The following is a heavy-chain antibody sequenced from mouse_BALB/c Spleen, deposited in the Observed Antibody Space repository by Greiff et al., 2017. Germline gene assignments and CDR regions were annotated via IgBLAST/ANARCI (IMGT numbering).Heavy chain of an antibody. J-gene: IGHJ3*01. CDR2: ISYSGST. Sequence: EVQLQESGPGLVKPSQSLSLTCTVTGYSITSDYAWNWIRQFPGNKLEWMGYISYSGSTSYNPSLKSRISITRDTSKNQFFLQLNSVTTEDTATYYCARERTLGPFAYWGQGTLVTVSA. CDR1: GYSITSDYA. CDR3: ARERTLGPFAY. D-gene: IGHD4-1*01. V-gene: IGHV3-2*02.